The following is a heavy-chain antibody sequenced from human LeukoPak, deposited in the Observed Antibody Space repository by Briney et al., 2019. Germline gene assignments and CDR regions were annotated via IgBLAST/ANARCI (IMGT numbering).Heavy chain of an antibody. CDR2: ISYDGSNK. V-gene: IGHV3-30-3*01. D-gene: IGHD3-22*01. Sequence: GGSLRLSCAASGFTFSSYAMHWVRQAPGKGLEWVAVISYDGSNKYYADSVKGRFTISRDNSKNTLYLQMNSLRAEDTAVYYCARVDIYHYDSSGSTYAFDIWGQGTMVTVSS. CDR3: ARVDIYHYDSSGSTYAFDI. CDR1: GFTFSSYA. J-gene: IGHJ3*02.